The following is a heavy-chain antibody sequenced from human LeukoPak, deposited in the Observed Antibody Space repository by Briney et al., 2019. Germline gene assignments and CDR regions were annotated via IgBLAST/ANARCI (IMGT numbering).Heavy chain of an antibody. J-gene: IGHJ1*01. D-gene: IGHD3-10*01. CDR3: ARTRGPRARDEYFQH. CDR2: IIPIFGTA. V-gene: IGHV1-69*05. CDR1: GGTFSSYA. Sequence: AASVKVPCKASGGTFSSYAISWVRQAPGQGLEWMGGIIPIFGTANYAQKFQGRVTITTDESTSTAYMELSSLRSEDTAVYYCARTRGPRARDEYFQHWGQGTLVTVSS.